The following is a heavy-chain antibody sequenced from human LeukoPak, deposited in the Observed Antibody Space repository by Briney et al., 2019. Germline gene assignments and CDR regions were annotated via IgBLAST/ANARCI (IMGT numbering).Heavy chain of an antibody. Sequence: SVKVSCKASGGTFSSYAISWVRQAPGQGLEWMGRIIPILGIANYAQKFQGRVTITADKSTSTVYMELSSLRSEDTAVYYCARDVAMGFYWFDYWGQGTLVTVSS. CDR3: ARDVAMGFYWFDY. CDR2: IIPILGIA. V-gene: IGHV1-69*04. CDR1: GGTFSSYA. J-gene: IGHJ4*02. D-gene: IGHD5-18*01.